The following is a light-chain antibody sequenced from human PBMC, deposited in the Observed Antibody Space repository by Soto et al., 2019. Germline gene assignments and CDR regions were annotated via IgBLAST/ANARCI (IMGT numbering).Light chain of an antibody. CDR1: TGAVTSGYY. CDR3: LLYYGGAV. V-gene: IGLV7-43*01. J-gene: IGLJ2*01. CDR2: SAS. Sequence: QAVVTQEPSLTVSPGGTVTLTCASSTGAVTSGYYPNWFQQKPGQAPSALIYSASNKHSWTPARFSGSLLGGKAALTLSGVQPEDESEYSCLLYYGGAVFGGGTKLTVL.